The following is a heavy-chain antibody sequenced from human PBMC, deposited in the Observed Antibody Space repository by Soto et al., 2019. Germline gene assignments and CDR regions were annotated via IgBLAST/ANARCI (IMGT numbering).Heavy chain of an antibody. CDR2: VSGSGDST. D-gene: IGHD2-21*02. V-gene: IGHV3-23*01. Sequence: EVQLLESGGGLAQPGGSLRLSCAASAFTFSSYAMSWVRQAPGKGLEWVSAVSGSGDSTYYADSVKGRFTISRDNSKNTLYLQMNSLRAEDTAVCYCAKGRASDCPGCTQDYWGQGTLVTVSS. CDR3: AKGRASDCPGCTQDY. CDR1: AFTFSSYA. J-gene: IGHJ4*02.